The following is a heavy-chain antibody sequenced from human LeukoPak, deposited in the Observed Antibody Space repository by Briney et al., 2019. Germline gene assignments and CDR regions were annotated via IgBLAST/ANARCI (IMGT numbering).Heavy chain of an antibody. V-gene: IGHV3-23*01. CDR1: GFTFSSYA. CDR3: AKGGGYVWGSFHY. J-gene: IGHJ4*02. Sequence: GGSLRLSCAASGFTFSSYAMSWVRQAPGKGLEWVSAISGSGGSTYYADSVKGRFTISRDNSKNTLYLQMSSLRAEDTAVYYCAKGGGYVWGSFHYWGQGTLVTVSS. CDR2: ISGSGGST. D-gene: IGHD3-16*01.